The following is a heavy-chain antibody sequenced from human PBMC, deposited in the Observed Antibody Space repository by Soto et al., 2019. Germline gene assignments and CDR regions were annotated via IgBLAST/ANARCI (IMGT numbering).Heavy chain of an antibody. CDR2: IIPIFGTA. CDR1: GGTFSSYA. D-gene: IGHD4-4*01. CDR3: ARDQGYSNLDYYYGMDV. J-gene: IGHJ6*02. Sequence: GASVKVSCKASGGTFSSYAISWVRQAPGQGLEWMGGIIPIFGTANYAQKFQGRVTITADESTSTAYMELSSLRSEDTAVYYCARDQGYSNLDYYYGMDVWGQGTTVTVSS. V-gene: IGHV1-69*13.